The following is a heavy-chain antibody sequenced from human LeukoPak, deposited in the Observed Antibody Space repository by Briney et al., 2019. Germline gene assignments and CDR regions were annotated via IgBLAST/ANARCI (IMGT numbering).Heavy chain of an antibody. CDR3: AKARFEDWFDP. CDR2: IYYSGST. D-gene: IGHD3-3*01. Sequence: SQTLSLTCTVSGGSIGSGGYYWSWIRQHPGKGLEWIGYIYYSGSTYYNPSLKSRVTISVDTSKNQFSLKLSSVTAADTAVYYCAKARFEDWFDPWGQGTLVTVSS. V-gene: IGHV4-31*03. CDR1: GGSIGSGGYY. J-gene: IGHJ5*02.